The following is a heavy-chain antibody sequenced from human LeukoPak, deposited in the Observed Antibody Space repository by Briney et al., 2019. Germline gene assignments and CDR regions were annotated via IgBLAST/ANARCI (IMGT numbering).Heavy chain of an antibody. J-gene: IGHJ4*02. CDR3: ASQEDHNNSWLDY. D-gene: IGHD1/OR15-1a*01. Sequence: GGSLRLSCAASGFTFSSYSMNWVRQAPGKGLEWVANIKQDGSERYHVDSVKGRFTISRDNAKNSLYLQMNSLRAEDTAVYYCASQEDHNNSWLDYWGQGTLVTVSS. V-gene: IGHV3-7*01. CDR1: GFTFSSYS. CDR2: IKQDGSER.